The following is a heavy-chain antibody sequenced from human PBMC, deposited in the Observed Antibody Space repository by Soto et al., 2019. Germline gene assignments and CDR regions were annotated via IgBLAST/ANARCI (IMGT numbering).Heavy chain of an antibody. Sequence: QVQLQQSGPGLVKPSQTLSLTCAISGDSVSTNSATWDWIRQSPSSGLEWLGRTYYRSKWYNDYAVSVEGRITINPDTSNNQVSLQLNSVTPDDTAVYYCARLIGNSWLDSWGQGTLVTVSS. J-gene: IGHJ5*01. CDR2: TYYRSKWYN. CDR3: ARLIGNSWLDS. CDR1: GDSVSTNSAT. D-gene: IGHD2-8*01. V-gene: IGHV6-1*01.